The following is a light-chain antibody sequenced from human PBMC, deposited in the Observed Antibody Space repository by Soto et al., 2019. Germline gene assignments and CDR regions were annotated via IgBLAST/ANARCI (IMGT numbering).Light chain of an antibody. J-gene: IGKJ5*01. CDR3: QQTYSTPIT. CDR2: SSS. V-gene: IGKV1-39*01. CDR1: QTISNY. Sequence: DIQMTQSPSSLSASVGDRVTITCRASQTISNYLNWYQQRPGKAPNLLIYSSSSLQSGVPPRFGGSGSGTDFTLTISSLQPEDFATYYCQQTYSTPITFGQGTRLEIK.